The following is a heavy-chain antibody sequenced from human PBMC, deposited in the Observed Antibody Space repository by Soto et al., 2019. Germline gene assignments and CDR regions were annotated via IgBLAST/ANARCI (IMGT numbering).Heavy chain of an antibody. CDR2: ICYSGTT. J-gene: IGHJ6*02. D-gene: IGHD6-13*01. V-gene: IGHV4-31*03. CDR3: GGVAAVAYHYGMDV. CDR1: GGSISSGGYC. Sequence: QVQLQESGPGLVKPSQTLSLTCTVSGGSISSGGYCWSWILQHPGKGLEWIGNICYSGTTNYNPSLRSRLTMSVDTSKNQFSLKLSSVTAADTAVYYCGGVAAVAYHYGMDVWGQGTTVTVSS.